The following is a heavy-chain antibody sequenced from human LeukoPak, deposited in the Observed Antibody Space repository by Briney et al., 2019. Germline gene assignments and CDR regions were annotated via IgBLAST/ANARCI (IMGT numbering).Heavy chain of an antibody. CDR2: IYYSGST. V-gene: IGHV4-59*01. CDR3: ARRPHNWGFDF. D-gene: IGHD7-27*01. Sequence: PSETLSLTCTVSGGSISSYYWSWIRQPPGKGLEWIGYIYYSGSTNYNPSLKSRVTISVDTSKNQFSLKLSSVTAADTAVYYCARRPHNWGFDFWGQGILVTVSS. CDR1: GGSISSYY. J-gene: IGHJ4*02.